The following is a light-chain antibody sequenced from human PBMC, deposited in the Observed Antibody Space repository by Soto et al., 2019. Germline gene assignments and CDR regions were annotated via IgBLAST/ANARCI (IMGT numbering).Light chain of an antibody. Sequence: IVLTQSPVTLSLSPGERATLSCRASQSVSSYLAWYQQKPGQAPRLLIYDVSNRATGIPARFSGSGSGTDFTLTISRLEPEDFAVYYCQQYNNWPPTWTFGQGTKVDIK. V-gene: IGKV3-11*01. CDR1: QSVSSY. J-gene: IGKJ1*01. CDR3: QQYNNWPPTWT. CDR2: DVS.